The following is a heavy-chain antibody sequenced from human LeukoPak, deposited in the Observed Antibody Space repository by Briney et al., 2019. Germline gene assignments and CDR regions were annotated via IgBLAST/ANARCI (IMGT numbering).Heavy chain of an antibody. CDR2: VNYSGTP. CDR3: ARVDSSNWYEYRGYFDY. V-gene: IGHV4-39*07. D-gene: IGHD6-13*01. CDR1: GVSISSCANN. Sequence: KPSETLSLTCTASGVSISSCANNWGWLRQPQGQGLEWIGSVNYSGTPYYNPSLTSRVTISVDTSKNQFSLKLSSVTAADTAVYYCARVDSSNWYEYRGYFDYWGQGTLVTVSS. J-gene: IGHJ4*02.